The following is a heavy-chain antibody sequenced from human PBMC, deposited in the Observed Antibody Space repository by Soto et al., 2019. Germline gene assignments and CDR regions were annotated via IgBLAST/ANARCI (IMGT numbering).Heavy chain of an antibody. D-gene: IGHD6-19*01. V-gene: IGHV4-39*01. CDR3: ARRYGWLYFDY. Sequence: TSETLCLTCTVAGDSISSSNYFWGWIRQPPGKGLEWIGTIFYSGSTYYNPSLKSRVTISVDTSKNQFSLRLTSVTAADTALYYCARRYGWLYFDYWGQGSLVTSPQ. CDR1: GDSISSSNYF. J-gene: IGHJ4*02. CDR2: IFYSGST.